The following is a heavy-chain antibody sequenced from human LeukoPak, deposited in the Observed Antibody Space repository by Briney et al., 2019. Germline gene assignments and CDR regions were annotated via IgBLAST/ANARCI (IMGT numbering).Heavy chain of an antibody. CDR3: AKESGGASKFDN. CDR2: IWFDGSKT. D-gene: IGHD1-26*01. V-gene: IGHV3-33*03. J-gene: IGHJ4*02. CDR1: GFTFSGYG. Sequence: GGSLRLSCAASGFTFSGYGMHWVRQAPGKGLEGVAFIWFDGSKTYYADSVKGRFTISRDNSRNRLYLEMNSLRAEDTAVYYCAKESGGASKFDNWGQGTLVTVSS.